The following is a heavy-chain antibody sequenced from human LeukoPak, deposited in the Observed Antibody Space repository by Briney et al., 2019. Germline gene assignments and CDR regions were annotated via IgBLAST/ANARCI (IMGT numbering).Heavy chain of an antibody. D-gene: IGHD6-19*01. Sequence: GGSLRLSCTASGFTFRNYGMNWVRQTPDKGLEWVAGVSYEGSRRYTADSVNGRFIVSRDNSKDTLYLQMNSLRDEDTAVYYCATLQHSGWYKNFDYWGQGTLVTVSS. CDR2: VSYEGSRR. CDR3: ATLQHSGWYKNFDY. V-gene: IGHV3-30*03. CDR1: GFTFRNYG. J-gene: IGHJ4*02.